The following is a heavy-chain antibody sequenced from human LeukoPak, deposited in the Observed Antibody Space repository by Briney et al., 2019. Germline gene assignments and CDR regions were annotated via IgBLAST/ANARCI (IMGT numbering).Heavy chain of an antibody. D-gene: IGHD6-6*01. CDR2: ISGSGGST. CDR1: GFTFSSYA. V-gene: IGHV3-23*01. Sequence: GGSLRLSCAASGFTFSSYAMSWVREAPGKGLEWVSAISGSGGSTYYADSVRGRFTISRDNSKNTLYLQMNSLRAEDTAVYYCAKSSAARPEWFDPWGQGTLVTVSS. CDR3: AKSSAARPEWFDP. J-gene: IGHJ5*02.